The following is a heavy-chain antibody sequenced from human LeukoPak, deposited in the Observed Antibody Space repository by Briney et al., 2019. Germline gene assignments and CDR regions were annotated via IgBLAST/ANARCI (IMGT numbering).Heavy chain of an antibody. D-gene: IGHD3-3*01. V-gene: IGHV1-69*05. J-gene: IGHJ5*02. CDR2: IIPIFGTA. CDR3: ARGRFLEWSYSAHWFDP. CDR1: GGTFSSYA. Sequence: SVKVSCKASGGTFSSYAISWVRQAPGQGLEWMGGIIPIFGTANYAQKFQGRVTITTDESTSTAYMELSSLRSEDTAMYYCARGRFLEWSYSAHWFDPWGQGTLVTVSS.